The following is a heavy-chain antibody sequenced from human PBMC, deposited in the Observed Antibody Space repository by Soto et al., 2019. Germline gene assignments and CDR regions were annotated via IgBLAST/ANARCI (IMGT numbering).Heavy chain of an antibody. Sequence: QTGGSLRLSCAASGFTFSSYGMHWVRQAPGKGLEWVAVIWYDGSNKYYADSVKGRFTISRDNSKNTLYLQMNSLRAEDTAVYYCARYQRQLVGTGMDVWGQGTTVTVSS. D-gene: IGHD6-6*01. CDR2: IWYDGSNK. J-gene: IGHJ6*02. CDR3: ARYQRQLVGTGMDV. V-gene: IGHV3-33*01. CDR1: GFTFSSYG.